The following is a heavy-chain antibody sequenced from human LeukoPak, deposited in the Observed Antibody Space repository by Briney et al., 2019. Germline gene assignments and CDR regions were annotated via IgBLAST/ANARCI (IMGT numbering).Heavy chain of an antibody. CDR3: AKLPFPSRMSYHYYGMDV. V-gene: IGHV3-53*05. Sequence: GGSLRLSCAASGFTVSSNYMSWVRQAPGKGLEWVSVIYSGGSTYYADSVKGRFTISRDNLKNTLYLQMNSLRAEDSAVYYCAKLPFPSRMSYHYYGMDVWGQGTTVTVSS. J-gene: IGHJ6*02. D-gene: IGHD4-23*01. CDR2: IYSGGST. CDR1: GFTVSSNY.